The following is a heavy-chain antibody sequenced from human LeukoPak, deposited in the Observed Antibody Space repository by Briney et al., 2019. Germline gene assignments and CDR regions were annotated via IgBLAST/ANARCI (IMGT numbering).Heavy chain of an antibody. CDR1: DDSISDYY. CDR2: FHNSGTS. J-gene: IGHJ6*03. CDR3: ARSVVVAASYMDV. D-gene: IGHD2-15*01. Sequence: PSETLSLTCTVSDDSISDYYRGWIRQPPGKGLEWIGYFHNSGTSTYNPSLKSRVTISADTSKNQFSLKLNSLTTADTAVYYCARSVVVAASYMDVWGKGTTVTVSS. V-gene: IGHV4-59*01.